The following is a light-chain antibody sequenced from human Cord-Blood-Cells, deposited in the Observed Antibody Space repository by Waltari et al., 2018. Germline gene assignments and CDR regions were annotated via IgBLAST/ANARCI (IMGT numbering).Light chain of an antibody. Sequence: DIVMTQSPDSLAVSLGERATINCKSSQSVFYSSNNKNYLAWYQQKPGQPPKLLIYWASTRESGVPDRFSGRGSGTDFTLTISSLQAEDVAVYYCQQDYSTRTFGQGTKVEIK. CDR2: WAS. V-gene: IGKV4-1*01. J-gene: IGKJ1*01. CDR1: QSVFYSSNNKNY. CDR3: QQDYSTRT.